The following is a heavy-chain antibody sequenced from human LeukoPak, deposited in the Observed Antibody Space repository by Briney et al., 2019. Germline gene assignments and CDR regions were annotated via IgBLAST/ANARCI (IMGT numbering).Heavy chain of an antibody. CDR2: MNPNSGNT. CDR3: ARTNPHYYGSGSFYYFDY. Sequence: ASVKVSCKASGYTFTSYDINWVRQATGQGLEWMGWMNPNSGNTGYAQKFQGRVTMTRNTSISTAYIELSSLRSEDTAVYYCARTNPHYYGSGSFYYFDYWGQGTLVTVSS. V-gene: IGHV1-8*01. D-gene: IGHD3-10*01. J-gene: IGHJ4*02. CDR1: GYTFTSYD.